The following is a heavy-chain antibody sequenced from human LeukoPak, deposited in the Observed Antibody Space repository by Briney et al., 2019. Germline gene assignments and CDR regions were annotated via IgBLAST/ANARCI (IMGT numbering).Heavy chain of an antibody. CDR3: ARDSLVSGDH. J-gene: IGHJ4*02. D-gene: IGHD6-6*01. CDR2: IDPKSGGT. Sequence: ASVNISCQASGYTFTGYYIHWVRQAPGQGLEWVGRIDPKSGGTSYAQKFRGRVTMTGDTSITTAYMELTRLESDDTAVYYCARDSLVSGDHWGQGTLVAVSS. V-gene: IGHV1-2*06. CDR1: GYTFTGYY.